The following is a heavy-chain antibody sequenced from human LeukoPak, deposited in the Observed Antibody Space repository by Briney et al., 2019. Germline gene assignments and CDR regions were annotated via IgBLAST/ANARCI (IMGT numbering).Heavy chain of an antibody. CDR3: ARTPNSGYADY. V-gene: IGHV3-23*01. Sequence: GGSLRLSCAASGFTFSSYGMSWVRQAPGKGLEWVSAISGSGGSTYYADSVKGRFTISRDNSKNTLYLQMNSLRAEDTAVYYCARTPNSGYADYWGQGTLVTVSS. CDR1: GFTFSSYG. J-gene: IGHJ4*02. CDR2: ISGSGGST. D-gene: IGHD5-12*01.